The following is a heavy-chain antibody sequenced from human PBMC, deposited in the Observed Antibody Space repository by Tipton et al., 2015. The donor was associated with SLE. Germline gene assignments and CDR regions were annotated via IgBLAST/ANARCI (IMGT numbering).Heavy chain of an antibody. V-gene: IGHV4-59*08. CDR1: GVSIGSHY. J-gene: IGHJ5*02. CDR2: MFYSGST. Sequence: TLSLTCTVSGVSIGSHYWNWIRQPPGKGLEWIGYMFYSGSTHYNPTLKSRVTISLDTSKNQFSLKLSSVTAADTAVYYCARPHDLWGQGTLVTVSS. CDR3: ARPHDL.